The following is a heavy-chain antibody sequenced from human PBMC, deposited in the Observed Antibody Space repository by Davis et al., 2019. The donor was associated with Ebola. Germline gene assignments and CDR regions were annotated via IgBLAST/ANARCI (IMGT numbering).Heavy chain of an antibody. CDR3: ARDPLPGEPYYYGMDV. J-gene: IGHJ6*02. D-gene: IGHD1-14*01. CDR2: MSYDGSNK. CDR1: GFTFSSYA. Sequence: PGGSLRLSCAASGFTFSSYAMHWVRQAPGKGLEWVAVMSYDGSNKYYADSVKGRFTISRDNSKNTLYLQTNSLRAEDTAVYYCARDPLPGEPYYYGMDVWGQGTTVTVSS. V-gene: IGHV3-30*04.